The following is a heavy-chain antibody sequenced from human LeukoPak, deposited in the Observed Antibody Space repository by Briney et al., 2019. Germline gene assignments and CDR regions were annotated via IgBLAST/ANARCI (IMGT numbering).Heavy chain of an antibody. D-gene: IGHD6-19*01. J-gene: IGHJ4*02. CDR2: ISGSGGST. CDR1: GFTFSSYA. Sequence: GGSLRLSCAASGFTFSSYAMSWVRQAPGKGLEWVSAISGSGGSTYYADSVKGRLTISRDNSKNTLYLQMNSLRAEDTAVYYCANRIAVAGTSGYFDYWGQGTLVTVSS. CDR3: ANRIAVAGTSGYFDY. V-gene: IGHV3-23*01.